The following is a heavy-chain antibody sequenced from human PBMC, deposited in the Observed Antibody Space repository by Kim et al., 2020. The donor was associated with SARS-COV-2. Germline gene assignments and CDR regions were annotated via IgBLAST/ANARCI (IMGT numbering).Heavy chain of an antibody. J-gene: IGHJ5*02. CDR3: ARRSGYSYGYFDP. Sequence: YNPALKSRVTISVDTSKNQFSLKLSSVTAADTAVYYCARRSGYSYGYFDPWGQGTLVTVSS. V-gene: IGHV4-59*01. D-gene: IGHD5-18*01.